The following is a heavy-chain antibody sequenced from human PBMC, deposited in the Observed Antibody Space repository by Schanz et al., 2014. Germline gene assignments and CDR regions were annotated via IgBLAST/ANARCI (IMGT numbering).Heavy chain of an antibody. CDR1: GFTFSSYS. Sequence: VQLVESGGGLVKPGGSLRLSCAASGFTFSSYSMNWVRQAPGKGLEWVSSVSGTSIYIYYADSVKGRFAVSRDNPKNSLYLQMNSLRVEDTAVYYCVSGYTSGFWGQGTLVTVSS. D-gene: IGHD6-25*01. J-gene: IGHJ4*02. V-gene: IGHV3-21*01. CDR3: VSGYTSGF. CDR2: VSGTSIYI.